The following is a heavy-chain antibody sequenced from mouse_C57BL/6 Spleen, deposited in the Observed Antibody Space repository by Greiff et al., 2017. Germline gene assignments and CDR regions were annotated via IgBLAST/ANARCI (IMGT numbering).Heavy chain of an antibody. CDR3: TRSAYDYEFFDY. D-gene: IGHD2-4*01. Sequence: EVQLQQSGTVLARPGASVKMSCKTSGYTFTSYWMHWVKQRPGQGLEWIGAIYPGNSDTSYNQKFKGKAKLTAVTAASTAYMELSSLTNEDSAVYYCTRSAYDYEFFDYWGQGTTLTVSS. V-gene: IGHV1-5*01. J-gene: IGHJ2*01. CDR1: GYTFTSYW. CDR2: IYPGNSDT.